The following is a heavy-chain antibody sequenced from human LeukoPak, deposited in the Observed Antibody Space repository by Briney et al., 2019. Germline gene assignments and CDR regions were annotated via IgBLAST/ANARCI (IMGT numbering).Heavy chain of an antibody. CDR1: GFTFSNFG. CDR2: IRYDGSIK. D-gene: IGHD2-15*01. J-gene: IGHJ4*02. V-gene: IGHV3-30*02. Sequence: GGSLRLSCEASGFTFSNFGMQWVRQAPGKGLEWVAFIRYDGSIKYYADSVKGRLTISRDNSKSTLFLEMNSLRPEDTAVYYCAKDLFPYCSGGSCYANYWGQGTLVTVSS. CDR3: AKDLFPYCSGGSCYANY.